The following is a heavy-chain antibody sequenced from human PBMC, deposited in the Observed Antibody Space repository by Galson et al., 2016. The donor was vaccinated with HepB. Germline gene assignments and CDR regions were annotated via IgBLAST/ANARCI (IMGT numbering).Heavy chain of an antibody. Sequence: SLRLSCAASGFTFSSYGMHWVRQAPGKGLEWAAAIFHDGSNEFYEDSVKDRFTISRDNSKNTLYLQVNSLRTEDTAVYYCARDPSGQQLANWFDLWGQGTLVTVSS. D-gene: IGHD6-13*01. CDR2: IFHDGSNE. J-gene: IGHJ5*02. V-gene: IGHV3-30*03. CDR1: GFTFSSYG. CDR3: ARDPSGQQLANWFDL.